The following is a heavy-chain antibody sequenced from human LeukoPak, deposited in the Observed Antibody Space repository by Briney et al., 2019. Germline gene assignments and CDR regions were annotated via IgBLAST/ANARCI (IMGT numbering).Heavy chain of an antibody. Sequence: SETLSLTCTVSGGSISSSRYYWGYIRQPPGQGLEWLGSIYYTGSTYYNPSLKSRVTVSVDTSKNQFSLKLNSVTAADTAVYYCVRHDLIGITGGNFDYWGQGTLVSVSS. CDR2: IYYTGST. CDR3: VRHDLIGITGGNFDY. D-gene: IGHD1-14*01. J-gene: IGHJ4*02. V-gene: IGHV4-39*01. CDR1: GGSISSSRYY.